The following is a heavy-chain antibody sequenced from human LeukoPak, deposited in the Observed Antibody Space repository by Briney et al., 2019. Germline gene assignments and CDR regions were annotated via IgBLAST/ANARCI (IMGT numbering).Heavy chain of an antibody. V-gene: IGHV4-34*01. J-gene: IGHJ5*02. CDR3: ARGRRGYCSSISCYWSRWFDP. CDR1: GGSFSGYH. Sequence: SETLSLTCAVYGGSFSGYHWSWIRQPPGKGLEWIGEINHSGSTNYNPSLKSRVTISVDTSKNQFSLKLSSVTAADTAVYYSARGRRGYCSSISCYWSRWFDPWGQGTLVTASS. CDR2: INHSGST. D-gene: IGHD2-2*01.